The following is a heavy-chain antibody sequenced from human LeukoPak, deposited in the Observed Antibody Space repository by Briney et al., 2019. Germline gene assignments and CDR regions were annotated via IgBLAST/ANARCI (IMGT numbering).Heavy chain of an antibody. CDR3: ARHYSGIAAAGIHAFDI. CDR1: GFTFSSYS. V-gene: IGHV3-21*01. J-gene: IGHJ3*02. Sequence: PGGSLRLSCAASGFTFSSYSMNWVRQAPGKGLEWVSSISSSSSYIYYADSVKGRFTISRDNAKNSLYLQMNSLRAEDTAVYYCARHYSGIAAAGIHAFDIWGQGTMVTVSS. CDR2: ISSSSSYI. D-gene: IGHD6-13*01.